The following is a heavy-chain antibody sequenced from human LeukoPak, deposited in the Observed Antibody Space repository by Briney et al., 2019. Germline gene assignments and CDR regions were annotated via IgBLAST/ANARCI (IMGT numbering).Heavy chain of an antibody. J-gene: IGHJ4*02. CDR1: GFTFTYAW. CDR2: INTKSDGGTI. CDR3: TTGLAF. V-gene: IGHV3-15*01. D-gene: IGHD2-21*01. Sequence: GGSLRLSCAASGFTFTYAWVSWVRQAPGKGLEWVGRINTKSDGGTIECAATLKGRFTISRDDSKNTVFLQMNSLKSEDTAVYYCTTGLAFWGQGTLVTVSS.